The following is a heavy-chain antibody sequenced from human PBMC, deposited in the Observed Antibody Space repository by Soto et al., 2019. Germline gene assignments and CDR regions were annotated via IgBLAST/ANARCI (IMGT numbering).Heavy chain of an antibody. CDR3: ARLLDGSGSYYPYYYYYYMDV. J-gene: IGHJ6*03. V-gene: IGHV4-59*08. CDR2: IYYSGST. D-gene: IGHD3-10*01. CDR1: GGSISSYY. Sequence: QVQLQESGPGLVKPSETLSLTCTVSGGSISSYYWSWIRQPPGKGLEWIGYIYYSGSTNYNPSLKSRVTISVDTSKNQFSLKLSSVTAADTAVYYCARLLDGSGSYYPYYYYYYMDVWGKGTTVTVSS.